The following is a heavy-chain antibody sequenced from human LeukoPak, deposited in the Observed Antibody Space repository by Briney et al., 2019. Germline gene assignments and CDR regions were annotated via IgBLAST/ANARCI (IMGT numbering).Heavy chain of an antibody. V-gene: IGHV5-51*01. Sequence: RGESLRISCKGSGYSFTSYWIGWVRQMPGKGLEWVGIIYPGDSDTRYSPSFQGQVSMSADKSNSTAYLHWSSLKASDTAMYFCVRQRGSYDEFVVWGQGTMVTVSS. D-gene: IGHD3-10*01. CDR2: IYPGDSDT. CDR1: GYSFTSYW. CDR3: VRQRGSYDEFVV. J-gene: IGHJ3*01.